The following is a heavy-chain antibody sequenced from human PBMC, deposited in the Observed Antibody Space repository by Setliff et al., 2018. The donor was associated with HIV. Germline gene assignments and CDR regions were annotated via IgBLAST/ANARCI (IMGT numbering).Heavy chain of an antibody. CDR1: GGSISSSSYY. CDR2: IYYSGST. V-gene: IGHV4-39*01. CDR3: AGSAPRYCSGGSCYPPLFDY. D-gene: IGHD2-15*01. J-gene: IGHJ4*02. Sequence: SETLSLTCTVSGGSISSSSYYWGWIRQPPGKGLEWIGSIYYSGSTYYNPSLKSRVTISVDTSKNKFSLKLSSVTAAYTAVYYCAGSAPRYCSGGSCYPPLFDYWGQGTLVTVAS.